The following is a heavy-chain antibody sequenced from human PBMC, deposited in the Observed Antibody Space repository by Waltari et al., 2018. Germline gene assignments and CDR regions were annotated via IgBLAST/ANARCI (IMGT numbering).Heavy chain of an antibody. Sequence: QVQLQESGPGLVKPSQTLTLTCTVSGASINSGDYYWSWIRQPPGKGLEWIWYIFDNDSTYYNPSLKTPVTISVDVSKNEFSLSLSSVTAADTAVYFCARASYSRAPIFGVLNMFDPWGQGTLVTVSS. V-gene: IGHV4-30-4*01. CDR3: ARASYSRAPIFGVLNMFDP. D-gene: IGHD3-3*02. J-gene: IGHJ5*02. CDR2: IFDNDST. CDR1: GASINSGDYY.